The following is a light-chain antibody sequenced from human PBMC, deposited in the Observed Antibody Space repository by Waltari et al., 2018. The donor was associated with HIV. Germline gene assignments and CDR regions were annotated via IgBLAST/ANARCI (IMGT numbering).Light chain of an antibody. V-gene: IGKV1-39*01. CDR1: QNINNY. J-gene: IGKJ5*01. CDR3: QQSFSAAIT. Sequence: DIQMTKSPSSLSASVGDTVTITCRASQNINNYSNWYQQRPGKPPNLLIYGASSLQPGVPSRFSARTSGANFTLTITRLQPEDFASYYCQQSFSAAITLGQGTRL. CDR2: GAS.